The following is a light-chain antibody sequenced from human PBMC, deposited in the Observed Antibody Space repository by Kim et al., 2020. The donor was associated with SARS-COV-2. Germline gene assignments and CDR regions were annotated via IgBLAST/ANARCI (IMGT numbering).Light chain of an antibody. Sequence: ASVGDRSTITCRASQSLSNYLNWYQQKPGKAPKLLIYAASSLQSGVPSRFSGSGSGTDFTLTISSLQPEDFATYYCQQSYSTPRTFGQGTKVDIK. CDR2: AAS. J-gene: IGKJ1*01. CDR1: QSLSNY. CDR3: QQSYSTPRT. V-gene: IGKV1-39*01.